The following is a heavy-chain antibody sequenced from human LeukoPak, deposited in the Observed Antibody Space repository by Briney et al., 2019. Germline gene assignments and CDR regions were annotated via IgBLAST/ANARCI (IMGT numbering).Heavy chain of an antibody. V-gene: IGHV3-66*01. J-gene: IGHJ4*02. Sequence: PGGSLRLSCAASGFTVSSNYMSWVRQAPGKGLEWVSVIYSGGSTYYADSVKGRFTISRDNSKNTLYLQMNSLRAEDTAVYYCAREGYGDYFDYWGQGTLVTVSS. CDR2: IYSGGST. CDR3: AREGYGDYFDY. CDR1: GFTVSSNY. D-gene: IGHD4-17*01.